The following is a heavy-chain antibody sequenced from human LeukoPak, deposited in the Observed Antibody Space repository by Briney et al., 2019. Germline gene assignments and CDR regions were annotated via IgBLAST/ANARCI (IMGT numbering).Heavy chain of an antibody. J-gene: IGHJ4*02. D-gene: IGHD3-22*01. Sequence: SGTLSLTCAVSGGSISSSNWWSWVRQPPGKGLEWIGEIYHSGSTYYNPSLKSRVTISVDTSKNRFSLKLGSVTAADTAVYYCARAHGTHYYDSSGLADGWGQGTLVTVSS. CDR1: GGSISSSNW. V-gene: IGHV4-4*02. CDR3: ARAHGTHYYDSSGLADG. CDR2: IYHSGST.